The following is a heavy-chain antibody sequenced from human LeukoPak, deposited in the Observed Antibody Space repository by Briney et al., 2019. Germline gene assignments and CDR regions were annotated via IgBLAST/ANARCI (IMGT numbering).Heavy chain of an antibody. J-gene: IGHJ4*02. V-gene: IGHV3-74*03. D-gene: IGHD2-15*01. CDR3: AREAAGSFDH. CDR1: GFTFRNHW. Sequence: PGGSLRLSCAASGFTFRNHWMHWVRQTPGKGLVWVSRISSDGSSTTYADSVKGRFTISRDNAKNSLFLQMNSLRAEDTAIYYCAREAAGSFDHWAQGTLVTASS. CDR2: ISSDGSST.